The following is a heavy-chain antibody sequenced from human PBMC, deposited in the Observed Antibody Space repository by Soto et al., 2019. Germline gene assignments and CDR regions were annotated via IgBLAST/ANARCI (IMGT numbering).Heavy chain of an antibody. CDR1: GFTFSSYA. V-gene: IGHV3-30-3*01. D-gene: IGHD6-6*01. CDR2: ISYDGSNK. Sequence: AGGSLRLSCAASGFTFSSYAMHWVRQAPGKGLEWVAVISYDGSNKYYADSVKGRFTISRDNSKNTLYLQMNSLRAEDTAVYYCARNSQYSPHTPDYWGQGTLVTVSS. J-gene: IGHJ4*02. CDR3: ARNSQYSPHTPDY.